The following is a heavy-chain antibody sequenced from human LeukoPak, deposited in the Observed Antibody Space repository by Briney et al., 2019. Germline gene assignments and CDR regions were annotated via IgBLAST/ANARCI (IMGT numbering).Heavy chain of an antibody. CDR3: AKDLSIAVAGTGAFDI. Sequence: GGSLRLSCAASGFTFNTYWMNWVRQAPGERLEWVASMNQDGTEKYYVDSVKGRFTISRDNAKNSLYLQMNSLRAEDTALYYCAKDLSIAVAGTGAFDIWGQGTMVTVSS. CDR1: GFTFNTYW. J-gene: IGHJ3*02. CDR2: MNQDGTEK. V-gene: IGHV3-7*03. D-gene: IGHD6-19*01.